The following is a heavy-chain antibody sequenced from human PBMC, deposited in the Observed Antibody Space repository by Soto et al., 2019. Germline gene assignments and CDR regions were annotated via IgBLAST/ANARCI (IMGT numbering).Heavy chain of an antibody. CDR3: VALIPSDVVEPGVQIDY. V-gene: IGHV1-58*02. CDR1: GFTFTSSA. J-gene: IGHJ4*02. Sequence: ASVKVSCKASGFTFTSSAMQWVRQARGQRLEWIGWIVVGSGNTNYAQKFQERVTITRDMSTSTAYMELTSLRSEDAAVYYCVALIPSDVVEPGVQIDYWGQGTQVTVSS. CDR2: IVVGSGNT. D-gene: IGHD2-15*01.